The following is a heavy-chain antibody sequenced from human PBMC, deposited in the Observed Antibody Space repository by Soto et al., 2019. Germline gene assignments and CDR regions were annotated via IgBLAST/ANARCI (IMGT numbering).Heavy chain of an antibody. CDR2: ISSSSSYI. CDR1: GFTFSSYS. J-gene: IGHJ3*02. V-gene: IGHV3-21*01. Sequence: EVQLVESGGGLVKPGGSLRLSCAASGFTFSSYSMNWVRQAPGKGLEWVSSISSSSSYIYYADSVKGRFTISRDNAKNSLYLQMNSLRAEDTAVYYCARDLTSARYSYAFDIWGQGTMVTVSS. D-gene: IGHD3-9*01. CDR3: ARDLTSARYSYAFDI.